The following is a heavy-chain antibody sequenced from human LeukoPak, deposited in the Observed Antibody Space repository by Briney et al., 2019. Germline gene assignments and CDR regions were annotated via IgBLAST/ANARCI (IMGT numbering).Heavy chain of an antibody. Sequence: SETLSLTCTVSGGSINSGDYYWSWIRQPPGKGLEWIGYIYYSGSTYYNPSLKSRVTISVDTSKNQFSLKLSSVTAADTAVYYCARVTHYYDSSGYYPRAPYFDYWGQGTLVTVSS. D-gene: IGHD3-22*01. J-gene: IGHJ4*02. CDR1: GGSINSGDYY. V-gene: IGHV4-30-4*01. CDR3: ARVTHYYDSSGYYPRAPYFDY. CDR2: IYYSGST.